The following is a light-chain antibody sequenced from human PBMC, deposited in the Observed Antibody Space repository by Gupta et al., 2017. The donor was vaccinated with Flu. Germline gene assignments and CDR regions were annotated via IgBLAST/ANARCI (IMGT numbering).Light chain of an antibody. V-gene: IGKV4-1*01. J-gene: IGKJ3*01. CDR1: QSVLYSSNNKNY. CDR2: WAS. Sequence: DIVMTQSPDSLAVSLGERATINCKSSQSVLYSSNNKNYLAWYQQKPGQPPKLLIYWASTRESGVPDRFSGSGSGTDFTLTISSLQAEDVAVYYCQQDDSTGGTFGPGTKVDIK. CDR3: QQDDSTGGT.